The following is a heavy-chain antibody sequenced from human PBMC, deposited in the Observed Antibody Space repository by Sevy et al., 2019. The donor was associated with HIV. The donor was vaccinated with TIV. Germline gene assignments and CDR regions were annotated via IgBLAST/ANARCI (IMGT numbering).Heavy chain of an antibody. CDR1: GFIVSKYA. J-gene: IGHJ4*02. D-gene: IGHD6-6*01. CDR3: AKDLVSITSRQGYFDY. CDR2: ISGTGLSP. V-gene: IGHV3-23*01. Sequence: GGSLRLSCAASGFIVSKYAMNWVRQAPGKGLEWVSTISGTGLSPYYADSVKGRFTISRDNSKNTLYLQMNRLRADDTAIYYCAKDLVSITSRQGYFDYWGQGTLVTVSS.